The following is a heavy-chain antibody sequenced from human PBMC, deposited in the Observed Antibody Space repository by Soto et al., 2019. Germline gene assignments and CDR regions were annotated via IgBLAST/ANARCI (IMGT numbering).Heavy chain of an antibody. J-gene: IGHJ3*02. D-gene: IGHD3-9*01. CDR3: ARGGSNDWQVAFDI. CDR1: GGSISSYY. CDR2: INHSGSN. Sequence: NPSETLSLTCTVSGGSISSYYYNWIRQSPGKGLEWIGEINHSGSNNYSPSLKSRVTMSLDTSKNQFSLKLTSVTAADTAVYYCARGGSNDWQVAFDIWGQGTMVTVSS. V-gene: IGHV4-34*01.